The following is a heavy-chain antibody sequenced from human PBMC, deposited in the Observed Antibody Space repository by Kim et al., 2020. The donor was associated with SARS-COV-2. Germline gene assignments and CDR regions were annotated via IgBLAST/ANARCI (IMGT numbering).Heavy chain of an antibody. J-gene: IGHJ4*02. CDR3: ATTGACSF. D-gene: IGHD7-27*01. CDR2: IKQDGSDK. Sequence: GGSLRLSCAASGFTFSSYWMTWVRQAPGKGLEWLASIKQDGSDKYYVDSVKGRFTISRDNAKNSLFLQMNSLRAEDTAIYYCATTGACSFWGQGALVTVS. CDR1: GFTFSSYW. V-gene: IGHV3-7*01.